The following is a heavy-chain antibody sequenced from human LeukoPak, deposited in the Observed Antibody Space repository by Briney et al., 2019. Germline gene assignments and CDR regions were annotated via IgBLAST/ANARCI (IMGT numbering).Heavy chain of an antibody. D-gene: IGHD3-10*01. CDR1: GFTFSSYS. CDR3: AGDRGWTFYL. Sequence: GGSLRLSCAASGFTFSSYSMNWVRQAPGKGLEWVSSISSSSSYIYYADSVKGRFTISRDNAKNSLYLQMNSLKDEDTAVYYCAGDRGWTFYLWGQGTLVTVSS. V-gene: IGHV3-21*01. J-gene: IGHJ4*01. CDR2: ISSSSSYI.